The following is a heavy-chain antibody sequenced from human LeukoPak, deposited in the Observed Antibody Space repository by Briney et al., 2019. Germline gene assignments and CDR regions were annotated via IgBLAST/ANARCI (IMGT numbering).Heavy chain of an antibody. D-gene: IGHD6-19*01. J-gene: IGHJ4*02. CDR2: ISWNSGSI. Sequence: GRSLRLSCATSGFTFDDYAMHWVRQAPGKGLEWVSGISWNSGSIGYADSVKGRFTISRDNAKNSLYLQTNSLRAEDTALYYCAKAGPLAVALDYWGQGTLVTVSS. CDR3: AKAGPLAVALDY. CDR1: GFTFDDYA. V-gene: IGHV3-9*01.